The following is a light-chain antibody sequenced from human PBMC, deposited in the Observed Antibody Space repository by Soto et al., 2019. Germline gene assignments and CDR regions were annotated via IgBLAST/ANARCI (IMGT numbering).Light chain of an antibody. V-gene: IGKV3-15*01. CDR3: QQYNNWPPLT. Sequence: EIVMTQSPATLSVSPGERATHSCRASQTVGSNLAWYQQKPGQAPRLLIYGASTRATGIPARFSGSGSGTEFTLTISSLQSEDFAVYYCQQYNNWPPLTFGGGTKVEIK. J-gene: IGKJ4*01. CDR1: QTVGSN. CDR2: GAS.